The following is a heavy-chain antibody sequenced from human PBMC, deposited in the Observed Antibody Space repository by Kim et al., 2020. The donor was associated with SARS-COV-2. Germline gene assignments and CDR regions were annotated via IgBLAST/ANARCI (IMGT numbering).Heavy chain of an antibody. V-gene: IGHV3-15*01. Sequence: GGSLRLSCAASGFTFSNAWMSWVRQAPGKGLEWVGRIKSKTDGGTTDYAAPGKGRFTISRDDSKNTLYLQMNSLKTEDTAVYYCTTDQYYYDSSGYYGGYFDLWGRGTLVTVSS. CDR1: GFTFSNAW. CDR2: IKSKTDGGTT. D-gene: IGHD3-22*01. CDR3: TTDQYYYDSSGYYGGYFDL. J-gene: IGHJ2*01.